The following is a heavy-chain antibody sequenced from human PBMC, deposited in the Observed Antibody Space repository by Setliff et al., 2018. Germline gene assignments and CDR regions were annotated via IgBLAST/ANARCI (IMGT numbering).Heavy chain of an antibody. CDR3: ARGLSYYDSSGYLLAPYAFDI. CDR2: INQSGST. D-gene: IGHD3-22*01. V-gene: IGHV4-34*01. CDR1: GGSFNSYY. Sequence: SETLSLTCAVYGGSFNSYYWSWIRQPPGKGLEWIGEINQSGSTNYNPSLKSRVTMSVDTSKNQFSLKLSSVTAADTAVHYCARGLSYYDSSGYLLAPYAFDIWGQGTMVTVSS. J-gene: IGHJ3*02.